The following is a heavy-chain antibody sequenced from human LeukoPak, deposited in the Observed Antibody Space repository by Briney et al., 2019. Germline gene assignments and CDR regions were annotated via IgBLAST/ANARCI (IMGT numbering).Heavy chain of an antibody. CDR1: GGSISSHY. V-gene: IGHV4-59*11. D-gene: IGHD6-6*01. Sequence: SETLSLTCTVSGGSISSHYWSWIRRPPGKGLEWIGYIYYSGSTNYNPSLKSRVTISVDTSKNQFSLKLSSVTAADTAVYYCARGGAARGYYYYYMDVWGKGTTVTVSS. J-gene: IGHJ6*03. CDR3: ARGGAARGYYYYYMDV. CDR2: IYYSGST.